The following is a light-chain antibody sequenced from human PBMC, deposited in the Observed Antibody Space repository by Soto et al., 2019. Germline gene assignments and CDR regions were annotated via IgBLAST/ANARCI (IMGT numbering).Light chain of an antibody. J-gene: IGKJ1*01. CDR3: QHYNSYSEA. Sequence: DIQMTQSPSTLSGSVGDRVTITCRARQTISSWLAWYHQKPGKAPKLLIYKASTLKSGVPSRFSGSGSGTEFTLTISSLQPDDFATYYCQHYNSYSEAFGQGTKVDI. CDR2: KAS. CDR1: QTISSW. V-gene: IGKV1-5*03.